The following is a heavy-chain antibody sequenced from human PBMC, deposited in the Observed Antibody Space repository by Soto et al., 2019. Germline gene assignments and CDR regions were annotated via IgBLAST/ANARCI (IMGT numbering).Heavy chain of an antibody. CDR2: IYYSGST. CDR3: AGGPSYYYGMDV. CDR1: GGSISSSSYY. Sequence: QLQLQESGPGLVKPSETLSLTCTVSGGSISSSSYYWGWIRQPPGKGLEWIGSIYYSGSTYYNPSLKSRVTISVDTSKNQFSLKLSSVTAADTAVYYCAGGPSYYYGMDVWGQGTTVTVSS. V-gene: IGHV4-39*01. J-gene: IGHJ6*02.